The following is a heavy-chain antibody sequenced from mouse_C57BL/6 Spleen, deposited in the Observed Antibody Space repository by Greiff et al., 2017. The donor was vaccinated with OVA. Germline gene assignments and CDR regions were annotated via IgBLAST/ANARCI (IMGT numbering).Heavy chain of an antibody. CDR1: GFSLTSYG. CDR3: AKNDYGSSDGDAMDY. Sequence: VQLQQSGPGLVQPSQSLSITCTVSGFSLTSYGVHWVRQSPGKGLEWLGVIWRGGSTDYNAAFMSRLSITKDNSKSQVFFKMNSLQADDTAIYDGAKNDYGSSDGDAMDYWGQGTSVTVSS. J-gene: IGHJ4*01. CDR2: IWRGGST. D-gene: IGHD1-1*01. V-gene: IGHV2-5*01.